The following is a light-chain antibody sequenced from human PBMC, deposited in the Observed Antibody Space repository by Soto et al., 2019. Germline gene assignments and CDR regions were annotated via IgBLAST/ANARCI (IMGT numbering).Light chain of an antibody. Sequence: QSALTQPASVSGSPGPSITISCTGTSSDVGGYNYVSWYQQHPGKAPKLMIYEVSNRPSEVSNRFSGSKSGNTATLTISGLQADDEGNYYCSSYTSGSTLVVFGGGTKLTVL. J-gene: IGLJ2*01. V-gene: IGLV2-14*01. CDR1: SSDVGGYNY. CDR3: SSYTSGSTLVV. CDR2: EVS.